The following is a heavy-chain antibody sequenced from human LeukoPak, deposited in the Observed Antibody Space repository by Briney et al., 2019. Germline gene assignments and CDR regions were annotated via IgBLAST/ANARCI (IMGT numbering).Heavy chain of an antibody. D-gene: IGHD3-3*01. CDR3: ARGFDHYDFWSGFPASGEWFDH. CDR2: INAYNGNT. V-gene: IGHV1-18*01. CDR1: GYTFTSYG. Sequence: ASVTVSCKASGYTFTSYGISWVRQAPGQGLEWVGWINAYNGNTNYAQKLQGRVTITTDTSTSTAYMELRSLRSDDTAVYYCARGFDHYDFWSGFPASGEWFDHWGQGTLVTVSS. J-gene: IGHJ5*02.